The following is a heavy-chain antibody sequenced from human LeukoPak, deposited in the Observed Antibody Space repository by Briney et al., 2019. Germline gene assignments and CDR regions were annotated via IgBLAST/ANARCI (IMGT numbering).Heavy chain of an antibody. Sequence: GGSLRLSCAASGFTFDDYTMHWVRQAPGKGLEWVSLISWDGGSTYYADSVKGRFTISRDNSKNTLYLQMNSLRAEDTAVYYCARARIDAFDIWGQGTMVTVSS. CDR2: ISWDGGST. V-gene: IGHV3-43*01. CDR1: GFTFDDYT. D-gene: IGHD1-14*01. J-gene: IGHJ3*02. CDR3: ARARIDAFDI.